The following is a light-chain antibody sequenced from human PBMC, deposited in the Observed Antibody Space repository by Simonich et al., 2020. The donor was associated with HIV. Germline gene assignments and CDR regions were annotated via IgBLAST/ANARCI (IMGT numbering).Light chain of an antibody. CDR3: QQYNSYPRT. CDR1: QGINSW. Sequence: DIQMTQSPSSLSASVGDRVTITCRASQGINSWLAWYQQKPGKATKLLIYAASTLQSGVPSRFSGSGSGTDFTLTISSLQPEDFATYYCQQYNSYPRTFGQGTKLEIK. J-gene: IGKJ2*01. CDR2: AAS. V-gene: IGKV1D-16*01.